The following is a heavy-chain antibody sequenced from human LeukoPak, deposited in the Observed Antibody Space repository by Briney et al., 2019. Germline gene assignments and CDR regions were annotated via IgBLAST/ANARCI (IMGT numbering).Heavy chain of an antibody. D-gene: IGHD2-2*01. CDR3: ARVQVAVQSVFDYFDY. CDR1: GFSFSGYW. Sequence: GGSLRLSCAASGFSFSGYWMRWVRQAPGKGLEWVANISPEGSDKYYKDSVKGRFTVPRDNAKDSLYLQMNSLRAEDTAVYFCARVQVAVQSVFDYFDYWGQGTLVTVSS. V-gene: IGHV3-7*01. J-gene: IGHJ4*02. CDR2: ISPEGSDK.